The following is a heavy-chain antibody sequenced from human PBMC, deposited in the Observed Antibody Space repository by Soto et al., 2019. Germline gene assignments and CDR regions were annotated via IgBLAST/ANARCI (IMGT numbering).Heavy chain of an antibody. V-gene: IGHV3-30-3*01. Sequence: PGGSLRLSCAASGLTFSTSAMHWVRQAPGKGLERVAMISHDGSHEYYGDSVKGRFSVSRDNSHNILHLQMNSLRIEDTAVYFCARNTDHRLVQGWLDPWGQGTLVTVSS. CDR2: ISHDGSHE. J-gene: IGHJ5*02. CDR3: ARNTDHRLVQGWLDP. D-gene: IGHD2-21*01. CDR1: GLTFSTSA.